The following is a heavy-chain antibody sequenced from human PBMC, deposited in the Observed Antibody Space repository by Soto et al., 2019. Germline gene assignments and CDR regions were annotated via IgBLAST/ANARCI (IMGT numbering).Heavy chain of an antibody. Sequence: PSETLSLTCAVSGGSISSGGYSWSWIRQPPGKGLEWIGYIYHSGSTYYNPSLKSRVTISVDRSKNQFSLKLSSVTAADTAVYYCARSQTTVTSYDYWGKGTLVPVPS. V-gene: IGHV4-30-2*01. D-gene: IGHD4-17*01. J-gene: IGHJ4*02. CDR3: ARSQTTVTSYDY. CDR2: IYHSGST. CDR1: GGSISSGGYS.